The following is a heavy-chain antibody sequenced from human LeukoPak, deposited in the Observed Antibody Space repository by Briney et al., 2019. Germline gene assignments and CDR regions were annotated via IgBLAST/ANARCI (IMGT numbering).Heavy chain of an antibody. Sequence: PSETLSLTCTVSGASISSSYWSWIRQPPGKGLEWIGYISYSGITNYNPSLRSRVTISLDTSKSQFSLKLNSVTAADTAVYYCARDSGYFYDSVWAFAFDIWGLGTMVAVSS. CDR3: ARDSGYFYDSVWAFAFDI. CDR2: ISYSGIT. D-gene: IGHD3-22*01. CDR1: GASISSSY. J-gene: IGHJ3*02. V-gene: IGHV4-59*01.